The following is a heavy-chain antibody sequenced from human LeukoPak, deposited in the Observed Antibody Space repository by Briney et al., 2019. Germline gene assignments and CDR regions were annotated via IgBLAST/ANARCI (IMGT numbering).Heavy chain of an antibody. CDR1: GGSISSYY. Sequence: SETLSLTCTVSGGSISSYYWSLIRQPPGKGLEWIGYIYYSGSTNYNPSLKSRVTISVDTSKNQFSLKLSSVTAADTAVYYCARFSRAESYLDYWGQGTLVTVSS. V-gene: IGHV4-59*08. CDR3: ARFSRAESYLDY. D-gene: IGHD3-10*01. CDR2: IYYSGST. J-gene: IGHJ4*02.